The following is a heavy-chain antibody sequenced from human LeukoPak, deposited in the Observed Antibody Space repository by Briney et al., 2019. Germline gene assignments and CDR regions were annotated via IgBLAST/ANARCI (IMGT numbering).Heavy chain of an antibody. Sequence: GGPLRLSCAASGFTFRNYWVGWVRQAPGKGLEWVANTKPDGSAEYYADSVRGRFTTCRDNANNFLYLQMNSLRAEDTVVYYCARHGGLNKNFDYWGQGTLVTVSS. CDR2: TKPDGSAE. D-gene: IGHD2-15*01. V-gene: IGHV3-7*01. CDR3: ARHGGLNKNFDY. CDR1: GFTFRNYW. J-gene: IGHJ4*02.